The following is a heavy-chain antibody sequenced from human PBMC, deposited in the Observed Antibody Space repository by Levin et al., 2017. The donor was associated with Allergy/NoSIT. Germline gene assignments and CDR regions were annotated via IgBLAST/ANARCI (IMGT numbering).Heavy chain of an antibody. CDR1: GYTFTGYY. Sequence: ASVKVSCKASGYTFTGYYMHWVRQAPGQGLEWMGWINPNSGGTNYAQKFQGRVTMTRDTSISTAYMELSRLRSDDTAVYYCARDPMVRGVIIALYFDYWGQGTLVTVSS. CDR3: ARDPMVRGVIIALYFDY. V-gene: IGHV1-2*02. J-gene: IGHJ4*02. D-gene: IGHD3-10*01. CDR2: INPNSGGT.